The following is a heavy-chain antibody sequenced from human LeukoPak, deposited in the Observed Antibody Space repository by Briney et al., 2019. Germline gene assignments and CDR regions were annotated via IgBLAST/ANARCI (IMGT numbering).Heavy chain of an antibody. CDR3: AKHIDYYGSGTPLGAFDI. Sequence: GGSLRLSCAASGFTFSSHWISWVRQAPGKGLEWISYISTTGSTIYYVDSVKGRFTISRDNAKNSLYLQMNSLRPEDTAVYYCAKHIDYYGSGTPLGAFDIWGQGTMVTVSS. CDR2: ISTTGSTI. CDR1: GFTFSSHW. J-gene: IGHJ3*02. V-gene: IGHV3-48*04. D-gene: IGHD3-10*01.